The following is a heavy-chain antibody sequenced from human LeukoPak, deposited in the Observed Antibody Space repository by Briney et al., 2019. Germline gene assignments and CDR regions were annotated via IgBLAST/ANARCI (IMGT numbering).Heavy chain of an antibody. CDR1: GGSISSYY. V-gene: IGHV4-59*01. D-gene: IGHD2-2*01. J-gene: IGHJ3*02. Sequence: SETLSLTCTVSGGSISSYYWSWIRPPPGKGLEWIGYIYYSGSTNYNPSLKSRVTISVDTSKNQFSLKLSSVTAADTAVYYCARDRPRYCSSTSCYSAFDIWGQGTMVTVSS. CDR3: ARDRPRYCSSTSCYSAFDI. CDR2: IYYSGST.